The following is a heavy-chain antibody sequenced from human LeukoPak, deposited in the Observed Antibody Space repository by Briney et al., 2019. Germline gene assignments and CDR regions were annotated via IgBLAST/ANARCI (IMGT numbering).Heavy chain of an antibody. CDR1: GGTFGSYA. D-gene: IGHD2-2*01. V-gene: IGHV1-69*05. Sequence: SVKVSCKASGGTFGSYAISWVRQAPRQGLEWMGGIIPMFATANYAQKFQGRVTITTDESTSTAYMELSSLRSEDTALYYCARSYCSSTSCYRSPFDYWGQGTLVTVSS. CDR3: ARSYCSSTSCYRSPFDY. CDR2: IIPMFATA. J-gene: IGHJ4*02.